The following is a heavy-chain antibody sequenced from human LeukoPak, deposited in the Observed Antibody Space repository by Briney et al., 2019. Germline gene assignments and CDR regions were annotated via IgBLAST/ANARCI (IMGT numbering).Heavy chain of an antibody. CDR3: ARDLGSRDGYNPPNLFDS. Sequence: SVKVSCKASGGTLSRYAISWVRQAPGQGLEWMGGIIAIFGTANYAQKFQGRVTITADESTGTAYMELSSLTSEDTAVYYCARDLGSRDGYNPPNLFDSWGQGTLVTVSS. V-gene: IGHV1-69*13. J-gene: IGHJ4*02. CDR2: IIAIFGTA. CDR1: GGTLSRYA. D-gene: IGHD5-24*01.